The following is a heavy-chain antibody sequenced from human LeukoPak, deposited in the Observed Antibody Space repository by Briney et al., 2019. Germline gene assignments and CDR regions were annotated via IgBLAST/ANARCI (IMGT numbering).Heavy chain of an antibody. CDR2: IWNDGSNK. CDR3: ARSRDGYNYGGY. V-gene: IGHV3-33*01. J-gene: IGHJ4*02. Sequence: PGGSLRLPCAASGLSFSSYGMHWVRQAPGKGLEWVAVIWNDGSNKYYADPVKGRFTISRDNSKNTLYLQMNSLRVEDTAVYYCARSRDGYNYGGYWGQGTLVTVSS. D-gene: IGHD5-24*01. CDR1: GLSFSSYG.